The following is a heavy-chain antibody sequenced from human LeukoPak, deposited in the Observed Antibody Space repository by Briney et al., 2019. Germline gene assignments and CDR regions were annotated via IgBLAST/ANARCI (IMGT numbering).Heavy chain of an antibody. CDR3: ASTKPCDGSGRGWFDP. Sequence: SSGTLSLTCTVSGGSISSYYWSWIRQPPGKGLEWIGYIYYSGSTNYNPSLKSRVTISVDTSKNQFSLKLSSVTAADTAVYYCASTKPCDGSGRGWFDPWGQGTLVTVSS. V-gene: IGHV4-59*01. J-gene: IGHJ5*02. D-gene: IGHD3-10*01. CDR2: IYYSGST. CDR1: GGSISSYY.